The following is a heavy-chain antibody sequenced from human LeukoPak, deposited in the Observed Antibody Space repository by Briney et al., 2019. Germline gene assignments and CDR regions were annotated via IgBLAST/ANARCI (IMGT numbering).Heavy chain of an antibody. CDR1: GGTSNSHA. D-gene: IGHD3-22*01. Sequence: EASVKVSCKASGGTSNSHAISWVRQAPGQDLEWMGRIIPNLGTTNRAQNFQDRVTLAADKSTNTAYMELTSLTSDDTAVYYCATTNDGGGYQWGDFLDFWGQGTLVTVSS. V-gene: IGHV1-69*04. J-gene: IGHJ4*02. CDR3: ATTNDGGGYQWGDFLDF. CDR2: IIPNLGTT.